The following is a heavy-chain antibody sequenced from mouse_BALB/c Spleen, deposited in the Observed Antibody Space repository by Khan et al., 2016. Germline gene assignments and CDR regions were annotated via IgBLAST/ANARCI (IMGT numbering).Heavy chain of an antibody. CDR1: GYAFSSYW. CDR2: IYPGDGDT. V-gene: IGHV1-80*01. J-gene: IGHJ2*01. Sequence: VQLQESGAELVRPGSSVKISCKASGYAFSSYWMNWVKQRPGQGLEWIGQIYPGDGDTNYNGKFKGKATLTADKSSSTAYMQLSSLTSEDSAVXFSARDYYGSDLDYWGQGTTLTVSS. D-gene: IGHD1-1*01. CDR3: ARDYYGSDLDY.